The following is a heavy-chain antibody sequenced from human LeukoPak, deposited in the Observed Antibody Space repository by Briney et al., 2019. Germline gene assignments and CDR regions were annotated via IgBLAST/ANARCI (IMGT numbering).Heavy chain of an antibody. Sequence: GGSLRLSCAASGFTISAYNMFWVRQAPGKGLEWVAVISSDGRHIDYPDSVQGRFTISRDISKNTLYLQMNSLRAEDTAVYYCAKGGGSIFFDYWGQGTLVTVSS. V-gene: IGHV3-30*04. CDR2: ISSDGRHI. D-gene: IGHD1-26*01. J-gene: IGHJ4*02. CDR1: GFTISAYN. CDR3: AKGGGSIFFDY.